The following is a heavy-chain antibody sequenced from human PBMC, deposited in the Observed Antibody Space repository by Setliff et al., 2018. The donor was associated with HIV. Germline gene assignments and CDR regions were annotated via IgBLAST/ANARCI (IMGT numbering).Heavy chain of an antibody. J-gene: IGHJ6*03. CDR2: LASYNDDA. CDR3: ARVIDYGVLYWSYYMDV. Sequence: ASVKVSCKASGYTFLNYGITWVRQAPGHGLEWMGWLASYNDDANYPQKLQGRVTMTTDTSTSTAYMELRSLRSDDTAVYYCARVIDYGVLYWSYYMDVWGKGTTVTVSS. CDR1: GYTFLNYG. D-gene: IGHD4-17*01. V-gene: IGHV1-18*01.